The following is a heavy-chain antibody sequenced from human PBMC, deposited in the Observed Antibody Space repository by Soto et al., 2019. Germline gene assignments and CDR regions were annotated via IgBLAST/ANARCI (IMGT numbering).Heavy chain of an antibody. CDR1: GYTFTRYG. CDR3: TRGYGDYDLRYYDMDV. D-gene: IGHD4-17*01. V-gene: IGHV1-18*01. CDR2: VSTYNGNT. Sequence: QVQLVQSGAEVKKPGASVEVSCKASGYTFTRYGINWVRQAPGQELEWMGWVSTYNGNTKYAQKVQGRVTMTTDRSTNTAYRELRSLSSDDTAVYYGTRGYGDYDLRYYDMDVWGQGTTVTVSS. J-gene: IGHJ6*02.